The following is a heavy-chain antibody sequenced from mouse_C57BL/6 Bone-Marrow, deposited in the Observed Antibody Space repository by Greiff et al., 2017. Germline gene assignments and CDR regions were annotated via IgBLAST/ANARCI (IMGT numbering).Heavy chain of an antibody. CDR3: ARPTVGSHFDY. CDR1: GYTFTDYY. J-gene: IGHJ2*01. CDR2: INPNNGGT. V-gene: IGHV1-26*01. Sequence: EVQLQQSGPELVKPGASVKISCKASGYTFTDYYMNWVKQSHGKSLEWIGDINPNNGGTSYNQKFKGKATLTVDKSSSTAYMELRSLTSEDSAVYYCARPTVGSHFDYWGQGTTLTVSS. D-gene: IGHD1-1*01.